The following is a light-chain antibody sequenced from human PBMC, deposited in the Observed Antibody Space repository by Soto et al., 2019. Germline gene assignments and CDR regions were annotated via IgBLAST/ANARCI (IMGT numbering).Light chain of an antibody. V-gene: IGKV3-15*01. CDR2: DTS. Sequence: EIVLTQSPATLSSSPGERATLSCRASQTVGVRLAWYQHKPGQTPRLLIYDTSTRATGVPTRFSGSRSGAEFTLTINSLQSEDFAVYYCQPYNKWPLTFGGGTKVDIK. J-gene: IGKJ4*01. CDR1: QTVGVR. CDR3: QPYNKWPLT.